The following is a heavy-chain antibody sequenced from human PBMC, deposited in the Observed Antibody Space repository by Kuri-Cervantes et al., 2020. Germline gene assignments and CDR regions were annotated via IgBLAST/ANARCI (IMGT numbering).Heavy chain of an antibody. J-gene: IGHJ6*02. CDR2: ISSSSSYI. CDR3: ARMGIVDTAMVLIHYYYGMDV. D-gene: IGHD5-18*01. Sequence: GESLKISCAASGFTFSSYSMNWVRQAPGKGLEWVSSISSSSSYIYYADSVKGRFTISRGNAKNSLYLQMNSLRAEDTAVYYCARMGIVDTAMVLIHYYYGMDVWGQGTTVTVSS. CDR1: GFTFSSYS. V-gene: IGHV3-21*01.